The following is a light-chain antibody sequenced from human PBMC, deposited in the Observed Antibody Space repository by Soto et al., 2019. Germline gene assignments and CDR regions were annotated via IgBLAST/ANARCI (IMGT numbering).Light chain of an antibody. Sequence: QSALTQPGSVSGSPGQSVTISCTGAISDVGGYNYVSWYQQHPGKAPKLMIYDVSKRPSGVPDRFSGSKSGNTASLTISGLQTEDEADYYCCSYAGRYTYVFGTGTKITVL. CDR1: ISDVGGYNY. CDR2: DVS. V-gene: IGLV2-11*01. J-gene: IGLJ1*01. CDR3: CSYAGRYTYV.